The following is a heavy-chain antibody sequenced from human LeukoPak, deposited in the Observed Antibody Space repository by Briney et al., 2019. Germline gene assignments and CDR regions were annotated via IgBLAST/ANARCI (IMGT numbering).Heavy chain of an antibody. J-gene: IGHJ5*02. CDR2: MYHSGNT. Sequence: PSETLSLTCLVSGGSISTNNWWSWVRQSPGKGLEWIGEMYHSGNTNYNPSLKSRVIISVDKSKNQFSLKLSSVTAADTAVYYCARGGYYGSGNDFRFDPWGQGTLVTVSS. CDR1: GGSISTNNW. V-gene: IGHV4-4*02. D-gene: IGHD3-10*01. CDR3: ARGGYYGSGNDFRFDP.